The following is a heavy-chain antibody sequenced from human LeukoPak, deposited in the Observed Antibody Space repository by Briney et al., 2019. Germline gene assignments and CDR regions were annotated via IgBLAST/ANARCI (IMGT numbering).Heavy chain of an antibody. CDR3: ARDHNYYGSGSYLGY. CDR1: GGSISSSSYY. CDR2: IYYSGST. D-gene: IGHD3-10*01. J-gene: IGHJ4*02. Sequence: SETLSLTCTVSGGSISSSSYYWGWIRQPPGKGLEWIGNIYYSGSTYYNPSLKSRVTISVDTSKNQFSLKLSSVTAADTAVYYCARDHNYYGSGSYLGYWGQGTLVTVSS. V-gene: IGHV4-39*07.